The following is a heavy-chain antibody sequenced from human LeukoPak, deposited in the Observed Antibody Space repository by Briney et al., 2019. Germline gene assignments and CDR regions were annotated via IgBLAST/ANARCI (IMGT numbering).Heavy chain of an antibody. D-gene: IGHD7-27*01. Sequence: GGSLRLSCAASGXTFSSYEVNWVRQAPGKGLEWVSYISSSGSTIYYADSVKGRFTISRDNAKNSLYLQMNSLRAEDTAVYYCARGLGKIVYWGQGTLVTVSS. CDR3: ARGLGKIVY. CDR2: ISSSGSTI. CDR1: GXTFSSYE. J-gene: IGHJ4*02. V-gene: IGHV3-48*03.